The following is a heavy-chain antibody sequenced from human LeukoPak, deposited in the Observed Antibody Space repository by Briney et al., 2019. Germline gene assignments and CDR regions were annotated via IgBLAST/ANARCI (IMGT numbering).Heavy chain of an antibody. CDR3: ARRHKVITMVRGVLTYYYYGMDV. Sequence: GGSLRLSCAASGFTFSSYGMHWVRQAPGKGLEWVAVIWYDGSNKYYADSVKGRLTISRDNSKNTLYLQMNSLRAEDTAVYYCARRHKVITMVRGVLTYYYYGMDVWGKGTTVTVSS. J-gene: IGHJ6*04. CDR2: IWYDGSNK. CDR1: GFTFSSYG. V-gene: IGHV3-33*01. D-gene: IGHD3-10*01.